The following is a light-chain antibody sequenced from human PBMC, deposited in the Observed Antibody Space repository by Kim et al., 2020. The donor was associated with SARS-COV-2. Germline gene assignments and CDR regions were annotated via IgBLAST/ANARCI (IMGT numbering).Light chain of an antibody. V-gene: IGLV1-47*01. Sequence: PGQRVTISCSGSSSNTGSNSVYCYQQPPGTAPQLLIYRNNPRPSGVPDRFSGSQSGTSASLAISGLRSEDEADYYCAAWDDSLHVVFGGGTQLTVL. CDR2: RNN. CDR3: AAWDDSLHVV. J-gene: IGLJ2*01. CDR1: SSNTGSNS.